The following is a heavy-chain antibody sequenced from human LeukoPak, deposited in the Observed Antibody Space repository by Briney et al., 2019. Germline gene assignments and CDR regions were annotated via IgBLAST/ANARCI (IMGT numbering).Heavy chain of an antibody. J-gene: IGHJ4*02. Sequence: SETLSLTCAVYGGSFSGYWSWIRQPPGKGLEWIGEINHSGSTNYNPSLKSRVTISVDTSKNQFSLKLSSVTAADTAVYYCASLDCSGGSCYDYWGQGTLVTVSS. CDR3: ASLDCSGGSCYDY. CDR1: GGSFSGY. CDR2: INHSGST. V-gene: IGHV4-34*01. D-gene: IGHD2-15*01.